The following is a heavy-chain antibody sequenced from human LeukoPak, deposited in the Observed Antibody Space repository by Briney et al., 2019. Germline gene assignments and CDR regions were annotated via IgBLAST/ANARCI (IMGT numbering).Heavy chain of an antibody. D-gene: IGHD6-13*01. J-gene: IGHJ4*02. CDR3: AREKDGQQLVGGLDY. Sequence: SETLSLTCTVSGYSISSGYYWGWIRQPPGKGLEWIGSIYHSGSTYYNPSLKSRVTISVDTSKNQFSLKLSSVTAADTAVYYCAREKDGQQLVGGLDYWGQGTLVTVSS. CDR2: IYHSGST. CDR1: GYSISSGYY. V-gene: IGHV4-38-2*02.